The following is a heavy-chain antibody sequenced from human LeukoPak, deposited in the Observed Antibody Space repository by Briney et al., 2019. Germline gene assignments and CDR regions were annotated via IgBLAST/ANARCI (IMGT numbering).Heavy chain of an antibody. CDR3: ARGDLDAFDI. Sequence: SETLSLTCTVSGGSISGYYWSWIRQPPGKGLEWIGYFYYSGSTNYNPSLKSRATTSVDTSKNQFSLKLSSVTAADTAVYYCARGDLDAFDIWGQGTMVTVSS. V-gene: IGHV4-59*01. CDR1: GGSISGYY. J-gene: IGHJ3*02. CDR2: FYYSGST.